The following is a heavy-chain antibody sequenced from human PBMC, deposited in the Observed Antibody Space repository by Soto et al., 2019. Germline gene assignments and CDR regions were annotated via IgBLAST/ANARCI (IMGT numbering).Heavy chain of an antibody. CDR3: ARGLVVVPAAIDSGWFDP. Sequence: GASVKVSCKASGYTFTSYAMHWVRQAPGQRLEWMGWINAGNGNTKYSQKFQGRVTTTRDTSASTAYMELSSLRSEDTAVYYCARGLVVVPAAIDSGWFDPWGQGTLVTVSS. D-gene: IGHD2-2*01. V-gene: IGHV1-3*01. CDR1: GYTFTSYA. J-gene: IGHJ5*02. CDR2: INAGNGNT.